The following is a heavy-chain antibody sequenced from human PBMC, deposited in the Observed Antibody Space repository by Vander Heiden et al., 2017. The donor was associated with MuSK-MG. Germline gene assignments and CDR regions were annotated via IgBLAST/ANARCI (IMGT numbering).Heavy chain of an antibody. D-gene: IGHD2-2*01. J-gene: IGHJ5*02. Sequence: QVQLQESGPGLVKPSETLSLTCAVSGYSISSGYYWGWIRQPPGKGLEWIGSIYHSGSTYYNPSLKGRVTISVDTSKNQFSLKLSSVTAADTAVYYCARQVVVVVPAAMPVAWFDPWGQGTLVTVSS. CDR3: ARQVVVVVPAAMPVAWFDP. V-gene: IGHV4-38-2*01. CDR2: IYHSGST. CDR1: GYSISSGYY.